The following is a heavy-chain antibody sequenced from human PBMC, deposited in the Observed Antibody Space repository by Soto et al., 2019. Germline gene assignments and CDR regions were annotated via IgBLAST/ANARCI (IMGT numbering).Heavy chain of an antibody. CDR2: IWYDGSNK. CDR1: GFTFRSYG. Sequence: GSLRLSCAASGFTFRSYGMHWVRQAPGKGLEWVALIWYDGSNKYYAESEKGRFTISRDNSKNTLYLQMNSLRAEDTAVYYCARDNSSRLDYWGQGALVNVSS. CDR3: ARDNSSRLDY. V-gene: IGHV3-33*01. J-gene: IGHJ4*02. D-gene: IGHD1-20*01.